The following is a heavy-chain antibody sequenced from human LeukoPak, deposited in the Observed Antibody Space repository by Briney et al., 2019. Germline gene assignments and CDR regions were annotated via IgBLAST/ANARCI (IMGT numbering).Heavy chain of an antibody. V-gene: IGHV3-7*01. J-gene: IGHJ4*02. Sequence: PGGPLSLSCEAPGSNFRAYWMSWAGQVPGRGLEGVASLNQDADRECYVDSVKGRFTISRDNAKNSLYLQMDSLRVEDTAVYYCARATTASARDHWGQGTLVTVSS. CDR2: LNQDADRE. CDR1: GSNFRAYW. D-gene: IGHD1-14*01. CDR3: ARATTASARDH.